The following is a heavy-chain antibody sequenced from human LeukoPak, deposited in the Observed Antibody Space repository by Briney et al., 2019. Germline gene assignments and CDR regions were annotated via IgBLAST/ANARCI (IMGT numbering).Heavy chain of an antibody. D-gene: IGHD6-13*01. J-gene: IGHJ4*02. Sequence: SETLSLTCTVSGGSISSGDYYWGWIRQPPGKGLEWIGYIYYSGSTYYNPSLKSRVTISVDTSKNQFSLKLSSVTAADTAVYYCARGIAAAGTDYWGQGTLVTVSS. CDR3: ARGIAAAGTDY. V-gene: IGHV4-30-4*01. CDR1: GGSISSGDYY. CDR2: IYYSGST.